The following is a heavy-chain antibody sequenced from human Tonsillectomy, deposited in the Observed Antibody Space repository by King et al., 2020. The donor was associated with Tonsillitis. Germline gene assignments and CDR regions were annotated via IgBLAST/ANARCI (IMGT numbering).Heavy chain of an antibody. Sequence: VQLVESGAEVKKPGSSVKVSCKASGGTFSSYAISCVRQAPGQGLDWMVGIIPIFSTANYAQKLQGRVTITADESTSTAYMELSSLRSEDTAVYYCARVTRETYYYDSSGYQDAFDIWGQGTMVTVSS. D-gene: IGHD3-22*01. CDR1: GGTFSSYA. J-gene: IGHJ3*02. V-gene: IGHV1-69*01. CDR3: ARVTRETYYYDSSGYQDAFDI. CDR2: IIPIFSTA.